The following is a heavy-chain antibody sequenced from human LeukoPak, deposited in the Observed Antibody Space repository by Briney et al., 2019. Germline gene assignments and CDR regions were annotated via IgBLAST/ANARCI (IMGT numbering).Heavy chain of an antibody. Sequence: SETLSLTCTVSGGSISSGNYYWNWIRQPAGKGLEWIGYIYYSGSTYYNPSLKSRVTISVDTSKNQFSLKLSSVTAADTAVYYCARGSGLDYWGQGTLVTVSS. CDR2: IYYSGST. CDR1: GGSISSGNYY. D-gene: IGHD3-3*01. J-gene: IGHJ4*02. V-gene: IGHV4-31*03. CDR3: ARGSGLDY.